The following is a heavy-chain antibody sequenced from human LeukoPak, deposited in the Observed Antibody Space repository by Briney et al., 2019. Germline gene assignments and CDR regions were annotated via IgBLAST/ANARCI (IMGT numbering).Heavy chain of an antibody. J-gene: IGHJ3*01. CDR3: ATGLTPNTFDV. Sequence: ASVKVSCKASGYSPSDYNINWVRQATGQGLEWMGSMNPKSGDPVYAQKFQGRVTMTRDTSTNTVDMELSSLRSEDTAVYYCATGLTPNTFDVWGQGKMVTVSS. D-gene: IGHD2-21*02. CDR1: GYSPSDYN. CDR2: MNPKSGDP. V-gene: IGHV1-8*02.